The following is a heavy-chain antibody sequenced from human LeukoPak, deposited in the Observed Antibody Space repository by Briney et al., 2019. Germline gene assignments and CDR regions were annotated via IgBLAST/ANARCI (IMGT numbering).Heavy chain of an antibody. Sequence: PGGSLRLSCAASGLTFSTYGMHWVRQAPGKGLEYVASISNNGDSTSYANSVKDRFTISRDNSKNTLYLQMGSLRAEDMAVYYCAGDSDYYDSSGFHFAAFDVWGQGTMVTVSS. CDR1: GLTFSTYG. D-gene: IGHD3-22*01. J-gene: IGHJ3*01. V-gene: IGHV3-64*01. CDR3: AGDSDYYDSSGFHFAAFDV. CDR2: ISNNGDST.